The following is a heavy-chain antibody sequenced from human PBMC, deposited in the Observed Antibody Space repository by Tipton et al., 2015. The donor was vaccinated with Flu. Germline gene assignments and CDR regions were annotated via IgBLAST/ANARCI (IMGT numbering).Heavy chain of an antibody. D-gene: IGHD3/OR15-3a*01. J-gene: IGHJ4*02. CDR3: ATGTGYADQY. CDR2: ISQSGST. V-gene: IGHV4-34*01. CDR1: GGSFSASY. Sequence: TLSLTCAVYGGSFSASYWSWVRQPPGKGLEWIGEISQSGSTNYKPSLKSRITISVDTSKNQFSLKLSSGTAADTAVYYCATGTGYADQYCGQGTMVTVSS.